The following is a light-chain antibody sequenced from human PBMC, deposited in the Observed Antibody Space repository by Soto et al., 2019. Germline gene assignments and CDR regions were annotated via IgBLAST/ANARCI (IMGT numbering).Light chain of an antibody. V-gene: IGKV3-20*01. J-gene: IGKJ1*01. Sequence: EIVLTQSPGTLSLSPGEGATLSCRASQSVSSYLAWYQQKPGQAPRLLIYAASTRATDIPDRFSGSGSGTDFTLTISRLEPEDFAVFYCQQYGSSLPWTFGQGTKVDIK. CDR1: QSVSSY. CDR3: QQYGSSLPWT. CDR2: AAS.